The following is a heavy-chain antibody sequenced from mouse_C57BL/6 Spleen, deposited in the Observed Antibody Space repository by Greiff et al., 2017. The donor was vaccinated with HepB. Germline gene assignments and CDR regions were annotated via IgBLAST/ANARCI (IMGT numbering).Heavy chain of an antibody. CDR1: GYAFTNYL. J-gene: IGHJ3*01. V-gene: IGHV1-54*01. D-gene: IGHD3-3*01. Sequence: QVQLQQSGAELVRPGTSVKVSCKASGYAFTNYLIEWVKQRPGQGLEWIGVINPGSGGTNYNEKFKGKATLTADKSSSTAYMQLSSLTSEDSAVYFCARERALIWGQGTLVTVSA. CDR2: INPGSGGT. CDR3: ARERALI.